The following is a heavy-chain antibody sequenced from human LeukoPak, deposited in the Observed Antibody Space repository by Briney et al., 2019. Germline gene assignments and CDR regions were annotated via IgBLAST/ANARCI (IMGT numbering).Heavy chain of an antibody. J-gene: IGHJ4*02. CDR3: ARVPAAAPFDY. D-gene: IGHD2-2*01. CDR1: GGSISSYY. CDR2: IYTSGST. Sequence: SETLSLTCSVSGGSISSYYWNWIRQPAGKGLEWIGRIYTSGSTYYNPSLKSRVTISVDTSKNQFSLKLSSVTAADTAVYYCARVPAAAPFDYWGQGTLVTVSS. V-gene: IGHV4-4*07.